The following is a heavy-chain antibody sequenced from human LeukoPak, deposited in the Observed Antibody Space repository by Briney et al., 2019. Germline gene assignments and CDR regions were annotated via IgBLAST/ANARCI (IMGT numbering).Heavy chain of an antibody. CDR3: ARDRFDFWSGYFSNNWFDP. CDR1: GFTFSSYW. CDR2: INSDGSST. Sequence: PGGSLRLSCAASGFTFSSYWMHWVRQAPGKGLVWVSRINSDGSSTSYADSVKGRFTISGDNAKNTLYLQMNSLRAEDTAVYYCARDRFDFWSGYFSNNWFDPWGQGTLVTVSS. V-gene: IGHV3-74*01. D-gene: IGHD3-3*01. J-gene: IGHJ5*02.